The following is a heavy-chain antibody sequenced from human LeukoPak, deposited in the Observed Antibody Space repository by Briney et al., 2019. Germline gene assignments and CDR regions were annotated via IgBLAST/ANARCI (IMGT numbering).Heavy chain of an antibody. V-gene: IGHV4-61*02. CDR3: ARDSGEDYFDY. D-gene: IGHD3-10*01. CDR2: IYTSGST. Sequence: PSETLSLTCTVSGGSISSGSYYWSWIRQPAGKGLEWIGRIYTSGSTNYNPSLKSRVTISVDTSKNQFSLKLSSVTAADTAVYYCARDSGEDYFDYWGQGTLVTVSS. J-gene: IGHJ4*02. CDR1: GGSISSGSYY.